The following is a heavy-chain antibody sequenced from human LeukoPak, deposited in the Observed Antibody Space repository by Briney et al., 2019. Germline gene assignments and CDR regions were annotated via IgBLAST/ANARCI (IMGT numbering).Heavy chain of an antibody. CDR2: LSKSGNT. CDR3: ASAQYVNRLYAFDI. CDR1: AHAISSHF. V-gene: IGHV4-59*11. Sequence: SETLSLNCTAAAHAISSHFWSLIRLPPGEGLEWIGYLSKSGNTSYSPSLKSRVTIFGDTSKNQFVLKLSSVTAADTAVYYYASAQYVNRLYAFDIWGQGKLVTVSS. J-gene: IGHJ3*02. D-gene: IGHD1-14*01.